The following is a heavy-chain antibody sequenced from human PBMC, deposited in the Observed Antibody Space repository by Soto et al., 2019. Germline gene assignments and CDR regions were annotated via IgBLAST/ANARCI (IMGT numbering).Heavy chain of an antibody. Sequence: QVQLQESGPGLVKPSETLSLTCTVSGGSISSYYWSWIRQPPGKGLEWIGYIYYSGSTNYNPSLKSRVTISVDTSKHQFSLKLSSVTAADTAVYYCASSNIAAPGFYYYGMDVWGRGTTVTVSS. V-gene: IGHV4-59*01. CDR2: IYYSGST. J-gene: IGHJ6*02. D-gene: IGHD6-13*01. CDR3: ASSNIAAPGFYYYGMDV. CDR1: GGSISSYY.